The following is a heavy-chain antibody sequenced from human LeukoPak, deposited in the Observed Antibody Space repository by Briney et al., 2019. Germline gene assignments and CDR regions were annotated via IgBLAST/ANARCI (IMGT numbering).Heavy chain of an antibody. D-gene: IGHD6-6*01. CDR2: INPNSGGT. V-gene: IGHV1-2*06. J-gene: IGHJ4*02. Sequence: GASVKVSCKASGYTFTGYYMHWVRQAPGQGLEWMGRINPNSGGTNYAQKFQGRVTMTRDTSISTAYMELSRLRSDDTAVYYCVRVDLKYSSSPPGYWGRGTLVTVSS. CDR1: GYTFTGYY. CDR3: VRVDLKYSSSPPGY.